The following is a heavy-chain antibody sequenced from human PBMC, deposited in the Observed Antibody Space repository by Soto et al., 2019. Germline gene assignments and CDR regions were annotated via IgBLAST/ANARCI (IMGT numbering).Heavy chain of an antibody. CDR3: AQVMNSGWYLAY. D-gene: IGHD6-19*01. V-gene: IGHV3-23*01. J-gene: IGHJ4*02. Sequence: PVGSLRLSCAASGFTFSDYAMSWVRQAPGKGLEWVSAISGSGGTTYYADSVKGRFTISRDNSKNTMYLQVNSLRAEDTAIYYCAQVMNSGWYLAYWGQGTLVTVSS. CDR1: GFTFSDYA. CDR2: ISGSGGTT.